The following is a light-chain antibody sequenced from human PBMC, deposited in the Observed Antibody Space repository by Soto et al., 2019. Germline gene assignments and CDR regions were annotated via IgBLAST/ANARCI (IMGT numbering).Light chain of an antibody. V-gene: IGKV3-20*01. CDR1: QSVSNNY. CDR2: GAS. Sequence: EIVLTQSPGTLSLSPGESATLSCRASQSVSNNYLAWYQQKPGQAPRLLIYGASRRATGIPDRLSGSGSGTDFTLTISRLEPEDCAVYFCQQYGTTPRTFGQGTKVEIK. CDR3: QQYGTTPRT. J-gene: IGKJ1*01.